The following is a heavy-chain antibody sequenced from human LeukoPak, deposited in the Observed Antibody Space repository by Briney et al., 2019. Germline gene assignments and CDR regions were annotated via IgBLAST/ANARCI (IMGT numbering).Heavy chain of an antibody. J-gene: IGHJ4*02. V-gene: IGHV3-23*01. CDR2: ISGSGGST. CDR1: GFTFSSYA. CDR3: AKDDGPPPSYFDY. Sequence: GGSLRLSCAASGFTFSSYAMSWVRQAPGKGPEWVSAISGSGGSTYYADSVKGRFTISRDNSKNTLYLQMNSLRAEDTAVYYCAKDDGPPPSYFDYWGQGTLVTVSS.